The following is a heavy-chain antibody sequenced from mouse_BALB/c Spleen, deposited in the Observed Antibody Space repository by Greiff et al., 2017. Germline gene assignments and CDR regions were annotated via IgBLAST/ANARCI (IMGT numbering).Heavy chain of an antibody. CDR3: ARAGYYFYAMDY. CDR2: ISYSGST. J-gene: IGHJ4*01. D-gene: IGHD2-3*01. Sequence: EVMLVESGPSLVKPSQTLSLTCSVTGDSITSCYWNWIRKFPGNKLEYMGYISYSGSTYYNPSLKSRISITRDTSKNQYYLQLNSVTTEDTATYYCARAGYYFYAMDYWGQGTSVTVSS. V-gene: IGHV3-8*02. CDR1: GDSITSCY.